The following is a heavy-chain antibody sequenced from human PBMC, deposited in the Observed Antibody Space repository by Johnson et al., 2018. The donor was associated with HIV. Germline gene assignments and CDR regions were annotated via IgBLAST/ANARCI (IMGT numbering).Heavy chain of an antibody. D-gene: IGHD6-13*01. CDR1: GFTFDDYG. Sequence: MLLVESGGGLVKPGGSLRLSCAASGFTFDDYGMSWVRQAPGKGLEWVSGINWSGGSTGYADSMKGRFTISRDNARNSLYLQMNSLRAEDTALYFCARGKGAAVGLDAFDIWGQGTMVTVSS. CDR3: ARGKGAAVGLDAFDI. J-gene: IGHJ3*02. CDR2: INWSGGST. V-gene: IGHV3-20*04.